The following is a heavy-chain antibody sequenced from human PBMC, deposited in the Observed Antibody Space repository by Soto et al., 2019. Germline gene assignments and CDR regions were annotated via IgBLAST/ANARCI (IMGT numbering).Heavy chain of an antibody. V-gene: IGHV2-5*02. CDR3: ALRLALSSTWNYGDFDF. D-gene: IGHD4-17*01. CDR1: GVSITTQGAG. CDR2: TYWDDDN. J-gene: IGHJ3*01. Sequence: QITLRESGPTLVKPTQTLTLTCSLSGVSITTQGAGVGWVRQPPGKALEWLAFTYWDDDNRYNPSLKPRLTTIKDTSINQVVLIMTNMDPADTATYYCALRLALSSTWNYGDFDFWGQGTLVTVPS.